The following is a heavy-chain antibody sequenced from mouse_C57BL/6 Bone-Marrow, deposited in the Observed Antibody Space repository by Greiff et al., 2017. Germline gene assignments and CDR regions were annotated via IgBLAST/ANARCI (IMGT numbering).Heavy chain of an antibody. CDR3: ARERAGTTRVYFDY. CDR1: GYTFTSYW. J-gene: IGHJ2*01. CDR2: IYPSDSET. D-gene: IGHD4-1*01. V-gene: IGHV1-61*01. Sequence: QVQLQQPGAELLRPGSSVKLSCKASGYTFTSYWMDWVKQRPGQGLEWIGNIYPSDSETLYNQKFKDKATLTVDKSSSTAYMQLSSLTSEDSAVYYCARERAGTTRVYFDYWGQGTTLTVSS.